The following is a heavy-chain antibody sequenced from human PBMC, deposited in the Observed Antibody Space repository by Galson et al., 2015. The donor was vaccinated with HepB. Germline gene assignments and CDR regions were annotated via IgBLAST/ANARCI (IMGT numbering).Heavy chain of an antibody. D-gene: IGHD1-1*01. CDR3: AGGPQLARG. J-gene: IGHJ4*02. V-gene: IGHV3-53*01. CDR2: IYSQGAT. Sequence: SLRLSCAVSGFTVGNNYMIWVRQAPGKGLEWVSLIYSQGATYYAESVKGRFTISRDNSKNTLYLQMNSLRVEDSAVYYCAGGPQLARGWGQGTLVTVSS. CDR1: GFTVGNNY.